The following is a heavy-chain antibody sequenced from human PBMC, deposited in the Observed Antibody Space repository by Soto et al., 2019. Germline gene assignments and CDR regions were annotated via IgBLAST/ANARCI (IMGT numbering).Heavy chain of an antibody. Sequence: PGGSLRLFCAASGFTFSSYGMHWVRQAPGKGLEWVAVISHDGSNKYYADSVKGRFTISRDNSKNTLYLQMNSLRAEDTAVYYCAKVLWSGYFTYYYNYAMDVWGQGTTVTVSS. V-gene: IGHV3-30*18. CDR1: GFTFSSYG. D-gene: IGHD3-3*01. CDR2: ISHDGSNK. CDR3: AKVLWSGYFTYYYNYAMDV. J-gene: IGHJ6*02.